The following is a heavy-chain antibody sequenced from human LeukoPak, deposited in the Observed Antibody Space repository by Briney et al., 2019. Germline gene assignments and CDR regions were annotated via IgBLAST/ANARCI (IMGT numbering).Heavy chain of an antibody. CDR3: AKQSITMIVVGYFDY. J-gene: IGHJ4*02. D-gene: IGHD3-22*01. CDR2: ISNDGSIK. CDR1: RFAFSNYG. V-gene: IGHV3-30*18. Sequence: GGSLRLSCAASRFAFSNYGIYWVRQAPGKGLEWVAVISNDGSIKYYADSVKDRFTISRDNSKNTLYLQMNSLRAEDTAVYYCAKQSITMIVVGYFDYWGQGTLVTVSS.